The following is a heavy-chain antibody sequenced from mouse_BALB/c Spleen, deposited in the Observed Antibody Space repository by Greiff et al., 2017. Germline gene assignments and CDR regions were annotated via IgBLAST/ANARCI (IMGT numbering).Heavy chain of an antibody. J-gene: IGHJ2*01. CDR1: GFTFSSFG. CDR3: ARSALDY. V-gene: IGHV5-17*02. CDR2: ISSGSSTI. Sequence: EVKLVESGGGLVQPGGSRKLSCAASGFTFSSFGMHWVRQAPEKGLEWVAYISSGSSTIYYADTVKGRFIISRDNPKNTLFLQMTSLRSEDTAMYYCARSALDYWGQGTTVTVSS. D-gene: IGHD6-1*01.